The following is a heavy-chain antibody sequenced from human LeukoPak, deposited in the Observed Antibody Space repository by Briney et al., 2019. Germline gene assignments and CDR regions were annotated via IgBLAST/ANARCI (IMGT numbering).Heavy chain of an antibody. Sequence: GGSLRLSCAASGFNFSDTWMNWVRQPPGKGLEWVGLIRRNTVTGTTDYAAPVKGRFTISRDDSKNTLYLQMNDLKTEDTAVYYCNTQQGSWALNYWGQGVLVTVSS. CDR2: IRRNTVTGTT. CDR1: GFNFSDTW. J-gene: IGHJ4*02. D-gene: IGHD7-27*01. V-gene: IGHV3-15*07. CDR3: NTQQGSWALNY.